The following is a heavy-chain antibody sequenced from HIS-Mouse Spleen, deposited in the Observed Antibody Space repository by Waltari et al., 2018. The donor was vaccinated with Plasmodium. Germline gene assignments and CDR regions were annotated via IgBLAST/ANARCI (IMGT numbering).Heavy chain of an antibody. CDR3: ARESSSSWYFDY. CDR2: ISSSNYI. CDR1: GFTFSSYS. D-gene: IGHD6-13*01. Sequence: EVQLVESGGGLVKPGGSLRLSCAASGFTFSSYSMNWVRQAPGKGLEWVSSISSSNYIYYADSVKGRFTISRDNAKNSLYLQMNSLRAEDTAVYYCARESSSSWYFDYWGQGTLVTVSS. J-gene: IGHJ4*02. V-gene: IGHV3-21*01.